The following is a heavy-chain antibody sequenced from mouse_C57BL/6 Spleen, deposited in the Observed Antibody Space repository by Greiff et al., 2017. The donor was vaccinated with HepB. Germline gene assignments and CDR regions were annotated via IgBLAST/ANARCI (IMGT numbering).Heavy chain of an antibody. CDR1: GYAFSSSW. V-gene: IGHV1-82*01. Sequence: VQLQQSGPELVKPGASVKISCKASGYAFSSSWMNWVKQRPGKGLEWIGRIYPGDGDTNYNGKFKGKATLTADKSSSTAYMQLSSLTSEDSAVSFCAVDYGSSYDYAMDYWGQGTSVTVSS. CDR3: AVDYGSSYDYAMDY. CDR2: IYPGDGDT. J-gene: IGHJ4*01. D-gene: IGHD1-1*01.